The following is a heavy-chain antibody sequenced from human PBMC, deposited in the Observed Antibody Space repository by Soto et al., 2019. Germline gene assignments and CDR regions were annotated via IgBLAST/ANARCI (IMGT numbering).Heavy chain of an antibody. CDR3: ARTPLTRFGVVKFDY. V-gene: IGHV1-2*04. CDR1: GYTFTGYY. J-gene: IGHJ4*02. Sequence: GASVKVSCKASGYTFTGYYMHWVRQAPGQGLEWMGWINTNSGGTNYAQKFQGWVTMTRDTSISTAYMELSRLRSDVTAVYYCARTPLTRFGVVKFDYWGQGTLVTVSS. D-gene: IGHD3-3*01. CDR2: INTNSGGT.